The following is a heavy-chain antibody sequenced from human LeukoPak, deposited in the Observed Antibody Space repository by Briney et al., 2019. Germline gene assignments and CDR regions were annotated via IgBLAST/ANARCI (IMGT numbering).Heavy chain of an antibody. J-gene: IGHJ6*02. Sequence: SETLSLSCRVSDGSISNYYWSWIRQPPGKGLEWIANIQYSGSTNFNPSPKSLVNVSVDASEQQDSLKLRSVTAADTAVYYWARDSGLVYCSTTSGSYGLDVRGEGTTVFVS. D-gene: IGHD2-2*01. V-gene: IGHV4-59*01. CDR3: ARDSGLVYCSTTSGSYGLDV. CDR2: IQYSGST. CDR1: DGSISNYY.